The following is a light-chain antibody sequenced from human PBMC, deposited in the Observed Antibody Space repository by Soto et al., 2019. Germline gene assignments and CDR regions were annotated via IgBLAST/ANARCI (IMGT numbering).Light chain of an antibody. V-gene: IGLV2-23*02. CDR2: EVS. Sequence: QSALTQPASVSGSPGQSITIPCTGTSSDVGSYNLVSWYQQHPGKAPKFLIYEVSKRPSGVSNRFSGSKSGNTASLTISGLQAEDEADYYCCSYAGSSTLVFGGGTKVTVL. J-gene: IGLJ2*01. CDR3: CSYAGSSTLV. CDR1: SSDVGSYNL.